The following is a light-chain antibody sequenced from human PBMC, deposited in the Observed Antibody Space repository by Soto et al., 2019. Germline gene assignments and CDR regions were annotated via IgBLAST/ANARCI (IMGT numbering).Light chain of an antibody. CDR3: QQYSSYAS. V-gene: IGKV1-5*01. J-gene: IGKJ1*01. CDR2: DVS. Sequence: DIQMTQSPSTLSASLGDRVTITCRASQSVSRWLAWYQQKPGKAPKLLISDVSNLERGVPSRSSGSGSGTEFTLTISSLETDDVATYYCQQYSSYASFGQGTKVGIK. CDR1: QSVSRW.